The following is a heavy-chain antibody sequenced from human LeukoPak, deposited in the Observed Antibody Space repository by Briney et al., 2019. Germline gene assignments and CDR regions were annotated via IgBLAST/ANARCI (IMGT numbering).Heavy chain of an antibody. J-gene: IGHJ4*02. V-gene: IGHV3-23*01. CDR2: ISGSGGST. CDR3: ARDGGYEYGQLGFHY. CDR1: GFTFSSYA. Sequence: GGSLRLSCAASGFTFSSYAMSWVRQAPGKGLEWVSAISGSGGSTYYADSVKGRFTISRDNSKNTVYLQMNSLRAEDTAVYYCARDGGYEYGQLGFHYWGQGTLVTVSS. D-gene: IGHD5-12*01.